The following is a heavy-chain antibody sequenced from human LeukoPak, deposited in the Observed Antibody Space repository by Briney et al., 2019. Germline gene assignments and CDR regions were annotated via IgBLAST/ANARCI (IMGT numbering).Heavy chain of an antibody. CDR1: GGSISSGSYY. Sequence: SETLSLTCTVSGGSISSGSYYWGWIRQPPGKGLEWIGSIYYSGSTYYNPSLKSRVTISVDTSKNQFSLKLSSVTAADTAVYYCARVGGYCSGGSCKKLGFDYWGQGTLVTVSS. D-gene: IGHD2-15*01. CDR2: IYYSGST. J-gene: IGHJ4*02. V-gene: IGHV4-39*01. CDR3: ARVGGYCSGGSCKKLGFDY.